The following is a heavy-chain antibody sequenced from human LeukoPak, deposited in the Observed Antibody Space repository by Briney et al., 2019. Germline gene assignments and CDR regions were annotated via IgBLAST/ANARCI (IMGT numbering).Heavy chain of an antibody. J-gene: IGHJ6*03. CDR1: GFTFSSYA. Sequence: PGGSLRLSWAASGFTFSSYAMHWVRQAPGKGLEWEAVISYDGSNKYYADSVKGRFTISRDNSKNTMYLQMNSLRAEDTAVYYCARAPQKQLVRLDYYYYMDVWGKGTTVTVSS. CDR3: ARAPQKQLVRLDYYYYMDV. V-gene: IGHV3-30*01. D-gene: IGHD6-6*01. CDR2: ISYDGSNK.